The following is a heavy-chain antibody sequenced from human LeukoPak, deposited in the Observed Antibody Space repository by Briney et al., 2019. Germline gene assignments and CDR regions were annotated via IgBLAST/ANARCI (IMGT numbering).Heavy chain of an antibody. Sequence: NTSETLSLTCTVSGGSVSSGSYYWSWIRQPPGKGLEWIGYIYYSGSTNYNPSLKSRVTISVDTSKNQFSLKLSSVTAADTAVYYCAGDVAIFGVHWYFDLWGRGTLVTVSS. D-gene: IGHD3-3*01. CDR1: GGSVSSGSYY. J-gene: IGHJ2*01. CDR2: IYYSGST. CDR3: AGDVAIFGVHWYFDL. V-gene: IGHV4-61*01.